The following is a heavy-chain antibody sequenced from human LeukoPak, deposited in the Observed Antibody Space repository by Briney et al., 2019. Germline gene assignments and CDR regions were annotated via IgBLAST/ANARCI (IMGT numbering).Heavy chain of an antibody. J-gene: IGHJ4*02. CDR2: ISSSSSYI. CDR3: AKSGLNRFDY. D-gene: IGHD2-15*01. V-gene: IGHV3-21*04. Sequence: GGSLRLSCAASGFTFSSYSMNWVRQAPGKGLEWVSSISSSSSYIYYADSVKGRFTISRDNAKNTLYLQMNSLRAEDTAVYYCAKSGLNRFDYWGQGTLVTVSS. CDR1: GFTFSSYS.